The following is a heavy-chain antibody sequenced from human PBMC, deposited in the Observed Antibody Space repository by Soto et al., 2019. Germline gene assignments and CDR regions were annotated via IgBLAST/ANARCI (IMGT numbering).Heavy chain of an antibody. V-gene: IGHV4-39*01. CDR2: IYYSGST. J-gene: IGHJ4*02. CDR1: GCSISSSSYY. D-gene: IGHD3-10*01. CDR3: ARLGWGSGSYYIDY. Sequence: QLQLQESGPGLVKPSETLSLTCTVSGCSISSSSYYWGWIRQPPGKGLEWIGSIYYSGSTYYNPSLKSRVTISVDTSKNQFSLKLSSVTAADTAVYYCARLGWGSGSYYIDYWGQGTLVTVSS.